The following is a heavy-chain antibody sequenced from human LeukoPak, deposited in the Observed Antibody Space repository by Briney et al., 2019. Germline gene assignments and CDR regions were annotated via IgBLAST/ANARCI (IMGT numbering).Heavy chain of an antibody. CDR2: INSDGSST. CDR3: ARGGSGANDY. CDR1: GFTFSNYW. D-gene: IGHD2-15*01. Sequence: GGSLRLSCAASGFTFSNYWMHWVLQAPGKGLVWVSRINSDGSSTSYADPVKGRFTISRDNAKNTLYMQMNSLRAEDTAVYYCARGGSGANDYSGQGNLVTVSS. J-gene: IGHJ4*02. V-gene: IGHV3-74*01.